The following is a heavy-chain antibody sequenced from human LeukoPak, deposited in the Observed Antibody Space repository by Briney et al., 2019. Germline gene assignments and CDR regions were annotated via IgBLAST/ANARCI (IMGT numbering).Heavy chain of an antibody. D-gene: IGHD6-13*01. V-gene: IGHV3-7*01. CDR1: GFTFSTYW. CDR2: IKQDGSEK. Sequence: GGSLRLSCVGSGFTFSTYWMSWVRQAPGKGLEWVANIKQDGSEKHYLDSVKGRFSIFRDNAKKSLFLHMNSLRAEDTAIYYCARDTSGYSTIWYPDYYNGMDAWGQGTTVTVSS. J-gene: IGHJ6*02. CDR3: ARDTSGYSTIWYPDYYNGMDA.